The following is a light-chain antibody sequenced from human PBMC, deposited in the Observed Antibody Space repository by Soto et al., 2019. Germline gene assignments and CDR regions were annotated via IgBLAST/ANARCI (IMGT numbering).Light chain of an antibody. J-gene: IGKJ1*01. CDR2: GAA. V-gene: IGKV3-15*01. CDR1: QNVNRN. Sequence: EIVMTQSPATLSVSPGERATLSCRASQNVNRNLAWYRQKPGQAPRLLIYGAAARATGIPARFSGSGSGTEFTLSISSLHSEDFAVYYCQQYENWPRTFGQGTKVDIK. CDR3: QQYENWPRT.